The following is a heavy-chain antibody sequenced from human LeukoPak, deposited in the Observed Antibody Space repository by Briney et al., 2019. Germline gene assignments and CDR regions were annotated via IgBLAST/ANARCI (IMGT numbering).Heavy chain of an antibody. CDR2: INPNSGGT. CDR3: ARDRAYCGGDCYADY. V-gene: IGHV1-2*02. D-gene: IGHD2-21*01. Sequence: ASVKVSCKASGYTFTSYAMNWVRQAPGQGLEWMGWINPNSGGTNYAQKFQGRVTMTRDTSISTAYMELSRLRSDDTAVYYCARDRAYCGGDCYADYWGQGTLVTVSS. J-gene: IGHJ4*02. CDR1: GYTFTSYA.